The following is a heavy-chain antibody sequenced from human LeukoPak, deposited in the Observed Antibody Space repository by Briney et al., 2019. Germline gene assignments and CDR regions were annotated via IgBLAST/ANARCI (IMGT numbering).Heavy chain of an antibody. J-gene: IGHJ4*02. CDR3: ARVPYGDYELYYFDY. V-gene: IGHV3-23*01. D-gene: IGHD4-17*01. CDR1: GFTFSSYA. CDR2: ISGSGGST. Sequence: GGSLRLSCAASGFTFSSYAMSWVRQAPGKGLEWVSAISGSGGSTYYADSVKGRFTISRDNSKNTLYLQMNSLRAEDTAVYYCARVPYGDYELYYFDYWGQGTLVTVSS.